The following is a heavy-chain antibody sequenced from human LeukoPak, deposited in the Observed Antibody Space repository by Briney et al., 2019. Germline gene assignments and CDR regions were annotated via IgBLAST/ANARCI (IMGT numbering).Heavy chain of an antibody. D-gene: IGHD5-12*01. V-gene: IGHV3-23*01. Sequence: QPGGSLRLSCAASGFTVSSNYMSWVRQAPGKRLEWISGKGRSDGTTYYADSVRGRFIISRDNSKNTVYLQMNSLEADDTAVYYCAREGSRSRSPYSGYVLDYWGQGTVVIVSP. CDR1: GFTVSSNY. J-gene: IGHJ4*02. CDR3: AREGSRSRSPYSGYVLDY. CDR2: KGRSDGTT.